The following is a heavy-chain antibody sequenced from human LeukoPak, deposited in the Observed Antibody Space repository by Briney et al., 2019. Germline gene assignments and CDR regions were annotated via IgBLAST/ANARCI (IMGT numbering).Heavy chain of an antibody. J-gene: IGHJ6*03. Sequence: PSETLSLTCTVSGGSISSHYWSWIRQPPGKGLEWIGYIYHSGSTNYNPSLKSRVTISVDTSKNQFSLKLSSVTAADTAVYYCAREEYYDFWSGPYYYYMDVWGKGTTVTVSS. D-gene: IGHD3-3*01. V-gene: IGHV4-59*11. CDR1: GGSISSHY. CDR2: IYHSGST. CDR3: AREEYYDFWSGPYYYYMDV.